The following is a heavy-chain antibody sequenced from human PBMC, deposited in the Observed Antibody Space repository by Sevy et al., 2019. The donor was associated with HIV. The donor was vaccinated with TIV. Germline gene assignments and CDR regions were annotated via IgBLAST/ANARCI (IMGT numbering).Heavy chain of an antibody. J-gene: IGHJ5*02. V-gene: IGHV4-59*13. CDR2: IYYTGST. CDR1: GGSISVYY. CDR3: ARAPPVRSGDDSLNWFDP. Sequence: SETLSLTCTVSGGSISVYYWSWIRQPRGKALEYIGDIYYTGSTNYNPSLKSRVTISVDTSKNQLSLKLSSVTAADTAVYYCARAPPVRSGDDSLNWFDPWGQGTLVTVSS. D-gene: IGHD5-12*01.